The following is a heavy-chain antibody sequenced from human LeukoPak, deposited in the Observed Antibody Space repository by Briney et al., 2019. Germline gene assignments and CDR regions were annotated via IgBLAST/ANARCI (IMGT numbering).Heavy chain of an antibody. V-gene: IGHV3-74*01. J-gene: IGHJ6*03. CDR2: INTDGGTT. CDR1: GFTFSNYW. CDR3: ARGRGGSAYQYCYMDV. D-gene: IGHD2-2*01. Sequence: GGSLRLSCAASGFTFSNYWMHWVRQAPGKGLVWVSRINTDGGTTTYADSVKGRFTISRDNAKNTLYLQMNSLRADDTAVYYCARGRGGSAYQYCYMDVWGKGTTVTVSS.